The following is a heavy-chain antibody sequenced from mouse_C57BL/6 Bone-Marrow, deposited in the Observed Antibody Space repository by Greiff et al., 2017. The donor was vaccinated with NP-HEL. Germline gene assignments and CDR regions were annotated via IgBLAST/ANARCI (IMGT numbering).Heavy chain of an antibody. CDR2: IDPSDSYT. Sequence: QVQLQQPGAELVMPGASVKLSCKASGYTFTSYWMHWVKQRPGQGLEWIGEIDPSDSYTNYNQKFKGKSTLTVDKSSSTAYMQLSSLTSEDSAVYYCATITTVVAYYAMDYWGQGTSVTVSS. CDR3: ATITTVVAYYAMDY. V-gene: IGHV1-69*01. CDR1: GYTFTSYW. J-gene: IGHJ4*01. D-gene: IGHD1-1*01.